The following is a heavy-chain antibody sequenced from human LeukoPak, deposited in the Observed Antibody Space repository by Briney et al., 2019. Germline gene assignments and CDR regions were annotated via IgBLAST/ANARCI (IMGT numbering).Heavy chain of an antibody. CDR1: GGSISSGDYY. Sequence: SQTLSLTCTVSGGSISSGDYYWSWIRQPPGKGLEWIGYIYYSGSTYYNPSLKSRVTISVDTSKNHFSLKLSSVTAADTAVYYCARAVHYPGSGTYYTIFDYWGQGTLVTVSS. D-gene: IGHD3-10*01. V-gene: IGHV4-30-4*01. CDR3: ARAVHYPGSGTYYTIFDY. J-gene: IGHJ4*02. CDR2: IYYSGST.